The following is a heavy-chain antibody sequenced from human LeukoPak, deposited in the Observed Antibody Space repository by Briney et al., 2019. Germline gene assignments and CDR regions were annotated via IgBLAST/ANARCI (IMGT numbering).Heavy chain of an antibody. D-gene: IGHD1-26*01. CDR3: VRRQWELQYFDL. CDR1: GGSISTFY. Sequence: SETLSLTCTVSGGSISTFYWTWIRQPPGKGLEWIGYIYYSRTTEYNPPLKSRVTISADTSKNQFSLKLNSVTAADTAVYYCVRRQWELQYFDLWGRGTLVAVSS. CDR2: IYYSRTT. J-gene: IGHJ2*01. V-gene: IGHV4-59*01.